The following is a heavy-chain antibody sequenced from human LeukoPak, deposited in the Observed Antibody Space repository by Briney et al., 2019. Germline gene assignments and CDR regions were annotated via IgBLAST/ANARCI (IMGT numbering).Heavy chain of an antibody. Sequence: GGSPRLSCVASGCTFSSYNMNWVRQAPGKGLEWVSSISSSSSYIYYADSVKGRFTISRDNAKNSLHLQMNSLRAEDTAVYYCARDQYCSSATCYWIRWFDPWGQGTLVTVSS. CDR3: ARDQYCSSATCYWIRWFDP. D-gene: IGHD2-2*01. V-gene: IGHV3-21*01. CDR2: ISSSSSYI. J-gene: IGHJ5*02. CDR1: GCTFSSYN.